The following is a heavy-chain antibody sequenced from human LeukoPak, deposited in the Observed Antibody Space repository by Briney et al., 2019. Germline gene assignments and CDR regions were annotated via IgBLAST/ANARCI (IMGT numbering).Heavy chain of an antibody. CDR2: IYYSGGT. J-gene: IGHJ5*02. V-gene: IGHV4-59*01. CDR3: ARLSHWFDP. CDR1: GGSISSYY. Sequence: SETLSLTCTVSGGSISSYYWSLIRQPPGKGLEWIGYIYYSGGTNYNLSLKSRVTISVDTSKNQFSLKLSSVTAADTAVYYCARLSHWFDPWGQGTLVTVSS.